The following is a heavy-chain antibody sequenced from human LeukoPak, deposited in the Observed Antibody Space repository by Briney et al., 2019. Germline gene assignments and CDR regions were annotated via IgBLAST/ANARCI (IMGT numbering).Heavy chain of an antibody. CDR3: ARDLAY. CDR1: GFTVSSNY. CDR2: IYSGGST. Sequence: GRSLGLSCAASGFTVSSNYMSWVRQAPGKGLEWVSVIYSGGSTYYADSVKGRFTISRDNSKNTLYLQMNSLRAEDTAVYYCARDLAYWGQGTLVTVSS. J-gene: IGHJ4*02. V-gene: IGHV3-66*02.